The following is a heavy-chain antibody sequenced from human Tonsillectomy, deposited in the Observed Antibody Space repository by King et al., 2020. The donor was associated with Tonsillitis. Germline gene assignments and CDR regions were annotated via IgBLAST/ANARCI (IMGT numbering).Heavy chain of an antibody. CDR1: GFTFTNAW. Sequence: VQLVESGGGLVKPGGSLRLSCAASGFTFTNAWMSWVRQAPGKGLEWVGRIRNDGTTDYAAPVKGRFTISRDESKNTLYLQMNSLKTEDTAVYFCTTYTSGYFVCWGQGTLVTVSS. V-gene: IGHV3-15*01. D-gene: IGHD4-11*01. CDR2: IRNDGTT. CDR3: TTYTSGYFVC. J-gene: IGHJ4*02.